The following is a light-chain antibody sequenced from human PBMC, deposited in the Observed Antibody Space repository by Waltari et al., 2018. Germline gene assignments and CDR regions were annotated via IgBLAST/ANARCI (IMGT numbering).Light chain of an antibody. V-gene: IGLV2-8*01. CDR3: SSYAGNHVV. J-gene: IGLJ2*01. Sequence: QSALTQPPSASGSPGQSVTIYCTGTSSAVGGYNFVSWYQQHPGKAPKLMIYEVSKRPSGVPDRFSGSKSCNTASLTVSGLQPEDEADYYCSSYAGNHVVFGGGTKLTVL. CDR1: SSAVGGYNF. CDR2: EVS.